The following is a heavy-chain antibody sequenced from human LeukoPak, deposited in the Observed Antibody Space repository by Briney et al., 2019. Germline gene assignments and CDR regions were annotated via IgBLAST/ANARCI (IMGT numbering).Heavy chain of an antibody. CDR3: AGQLQEGFDY. D-gene: IGHD2-2*01. V-gene: IGHV3-30*03. J-gene: IGHJ4*02. CDR2: ISYDGSNK. Sequence: GRSLRLSCAASGFTFSSYGMHWVRQAPGKGLEWGAVISYDGSNKYYADSVKGRFTISRDNSKNSLYLQMNSLRAEDTAVYYCAGQLQEGFDYWGQGTLVTVSS. CDR1: GFTFSSYG.